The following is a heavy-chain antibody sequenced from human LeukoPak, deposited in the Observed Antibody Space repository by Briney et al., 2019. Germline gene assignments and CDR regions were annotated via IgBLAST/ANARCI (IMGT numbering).Heavy chain of an antibody. J-gene: IGHJ4*02. CDR2: ISYNGSNK. Sequence: GGSLRLSCAASGFTFSSYAMHWVRQAPGKGLEWVAVISYNGSNKYYADSVKGRFTISRDNSKNTLYLQMNSLRAEDTAVYYCARDWTVYGSGKDWGQGTLVTVS. CDR1: GFTFSSYA. CDR3: ARDWTVYGSGKD. V-gene: IGHV3-30-3*01. D-gene: IGHD3-10*01.